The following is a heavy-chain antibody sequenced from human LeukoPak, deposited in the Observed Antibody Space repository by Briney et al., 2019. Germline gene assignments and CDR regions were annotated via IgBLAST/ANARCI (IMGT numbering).Heavy chain of an antibody. CDR1: GFTVRSNY. D-gene: IGHD3-10*01. Sequence: GGSLRLSCAASGFTVRSNYMSWVRQAPGKGLEWVSIIYGGGSVFYADSVKGRFTISRDNSKNTLYLQMNSLRGEDTAVYYCARSHYYGSGIKNLDYDHWGQGTLVTVSS. J-gene: IGHJ4*02. CDR3: ARSHYYGSGIKNLDYDH. CDR2: IYGGGSV. V-gene: IGHV3-53*01.